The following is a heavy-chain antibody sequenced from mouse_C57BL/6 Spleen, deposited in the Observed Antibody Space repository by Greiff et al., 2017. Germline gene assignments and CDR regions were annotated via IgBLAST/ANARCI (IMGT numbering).Heavy chain of an antibody. V-gene: IGHV1-64*01. CDR3: DRAPIYFYGSGYEGFAY. CDR2: IPPTSGST. CDR1: GYTFTSYW. J-gene: IGHJ3*01. Sequence: QVQLQQPGAELVKPGASVKLSCKASGYTFTSYWMHWVKQRPGQGLEWIGMIPPTSGSTNYNEKFKSKATLTVDKSSSTAYMQLSSLTCEDSEVYYGDRAPIYFYGSGYEGFAYWGQGTLVTVSA. D-gene: IGHD1-1*01.